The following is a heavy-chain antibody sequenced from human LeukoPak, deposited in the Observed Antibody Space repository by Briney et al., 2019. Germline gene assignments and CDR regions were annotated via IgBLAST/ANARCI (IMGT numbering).Heavy chain of an antibody. D-gene: IGHD2-8*01. CDR2: ISSSSSDL. V-gene: IGHV3-21*01. CDR1: GFSFSGYS. J-gene: IGHJ3*02. Sequence: PGGSLRLSCVASGFSFSGYSMNWVRRAPGKGLQGVTSISSSSSDLYYADSVKGRFTISRDNAKNSVYLQINPLRVEDTAVYYCARDPPGVRDAFDIWGHGTMVTVSS. CDR3: ARDPPGVRDAFDI.